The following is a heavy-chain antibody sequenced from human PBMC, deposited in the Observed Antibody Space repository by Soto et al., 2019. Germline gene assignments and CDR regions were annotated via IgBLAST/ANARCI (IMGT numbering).Heavy chain of an antibody. J-gene: IGHJ4*02. Sequence: QVQLVQSGAEVKKPGASVKVSCKASGYTFTSYYMHWVRQAPGQGLEWMGIINPSGGSTSYAQKCQGRVTMTRDTSTSTVYMELSSLRSEDTAVYYCARPALTYCGGDCYSLDYWGQGTLVTVSS. CDR2: INPSGGST. D-gene: IGHD2-21*02. CDR1: GYTFTSYY. V-gene: IGHV1-46*01. CDR3: ARPALTYCGGDCYSLDY.